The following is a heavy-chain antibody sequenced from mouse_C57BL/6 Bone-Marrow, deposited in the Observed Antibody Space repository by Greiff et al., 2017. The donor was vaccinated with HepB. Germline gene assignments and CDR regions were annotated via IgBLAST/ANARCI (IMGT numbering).Heavy chain of an antibody. CDR3: AGNSIPITTVVDDALDY. D-gene: IGHD1-1*01. J-gene: IGHJ4*01. CDR1: GFSLTSYG. Sequence: QVQLQQSGPGLVQPSQCLSITCTVSGFSLTSYGVHWVRQSPGKGLEWLGVIWSGGSTDYYAAFISRLSISKDNSKSQVFFKMNSLQADDTAIYYCAGNSIPITTVVDDALDYWGQGTSVTVSS. V-gene: IGHV2-2*01. CDR2: IWSGGST.